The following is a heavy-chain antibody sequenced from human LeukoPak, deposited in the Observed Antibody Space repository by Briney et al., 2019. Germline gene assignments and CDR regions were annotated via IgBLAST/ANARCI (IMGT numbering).Heavy chain of an antibody. D-gene: IGHD3-22*01. CDR3: AREEPHLTYYYDSSGYSPFDY. V-gene: IGHV1-46*01. CDR2: XXTSXGST. J-gene: IGHJ4*02. CDR1: XXXXXXXX. Sequence: KASXXXXXXXXMHWVGQAPGQGLEWMGIXXTSXGSTSYAQKFQGRGTITRDTSTRTVYMELRRLRSEDTAVYYCAREEPHLTYYYDSSGYSPFDYWGQGTLVTVSS.